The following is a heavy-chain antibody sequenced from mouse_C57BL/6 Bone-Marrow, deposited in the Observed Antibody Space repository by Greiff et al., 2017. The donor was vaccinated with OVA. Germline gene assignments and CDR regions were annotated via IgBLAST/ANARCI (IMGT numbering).Heavy chain of an antibody. D-gene: IGHD2-3*01. CDR1: GYAFTNYL. CDR3: ARSGDGYYKKGAMDY. V-gene: IGHV1-54*01. Sequence: VQLQQSGAELVRPGTSVKVSCKASGYAFTNYLIEWVKQRPGQGLEWIGVINPGSGGTNYNEKFKGKATLTADKSSSTAYMQLSSLTSEDSAVYFCARSGDGYYKKGAMDYWGQGTSVTVSS. CDR2: INPGSGGT. J-gene: IGHJ4*01.